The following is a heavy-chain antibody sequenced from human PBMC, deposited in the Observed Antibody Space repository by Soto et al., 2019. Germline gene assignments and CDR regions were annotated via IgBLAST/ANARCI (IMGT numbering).Heavy chain of an antibody. CDR2: IYHSGST. Sequence: SETLSLTCAVSGGSIRTSNWWSWGRQPPGKGLEWIGEIYHSGSTNYNPSLKSRVTISVDKSKNQFSLKLSSVPAADTAVYYCASIVVCGSYYVGSYLFSFCGQGNMVIVSS. CDR1: GGSIRTSNW. D-gene: IGHD1-26*01. V-gene: IGHV4-4*02. J-gene: IGHJ1*01. CDR3: ASIVVCGSYYVGSYLFSF.